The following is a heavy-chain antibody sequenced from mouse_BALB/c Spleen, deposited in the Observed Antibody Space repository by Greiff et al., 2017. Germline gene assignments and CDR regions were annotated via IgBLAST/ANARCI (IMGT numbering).Heavy chain of an antibody. CDR3: ARHKGDDPLYYAMDY. CDR1: GFTFSDYY. V-gene: IGHV5-4*02. CDR2: ISDGGSYT. D-gene: IGHD2-2*01. J-gene: IGHJ4*01. Sequence: EVKLMESGGGLVKPGGSLKLSCAASGFTFSDYYMYWVRQTPEKRLEWVATISDGGSYTYYPDSVKGRFTITRDNAKNNLYLQMSSLTSEDTAMYYCARHKGDDPLYYAMDYWGQGTSGTVSS.